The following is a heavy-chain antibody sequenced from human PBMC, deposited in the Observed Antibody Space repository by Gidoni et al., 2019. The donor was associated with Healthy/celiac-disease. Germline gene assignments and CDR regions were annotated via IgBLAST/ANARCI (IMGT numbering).Heavy chain of an antibody. CDR3: TTTYSIVAAAGTPPIFDY. Sequence: EVQLVESGGGLVKPGGSLSLSCAASGFPFSNAWMSWVRQAPGKGLEWVGRIKSKTDGGTTDYAAPVKGRFTISRDDSKNTLYLQMNSLKTEDTAVYYCTTTYSIVAAAGTPPIFDYWGQGTLVTVSS. V-gene: IGHV3-15*01. D-gene: IGHD6-13*01. J-gene: IGHJ4*02. CDR1: GFPFSNAW. CDR2: IKSKTDGGTT.